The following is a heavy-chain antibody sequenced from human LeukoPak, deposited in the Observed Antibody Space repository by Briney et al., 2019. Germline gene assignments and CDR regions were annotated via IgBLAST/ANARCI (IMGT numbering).Heavy chain of an antibody. D-gene: IGHD6-25*01. Sequence: GGSLRLSCAASGFTFSSYAMSWIRQAPGKGLEWVSYISSSGSTIYYADSVKGRFTISRDNAKNSLYLQMNSLRAEDTAVYYCAVSRAAYYFDYWGQGTLVTVSS. CDR2: ISSSGSTI. CDR3: AVSRAAYYFDY. V-gene: IGHV3-11*01. J-gene: IGHJ4*02. CDR1: GFTFSSYA.